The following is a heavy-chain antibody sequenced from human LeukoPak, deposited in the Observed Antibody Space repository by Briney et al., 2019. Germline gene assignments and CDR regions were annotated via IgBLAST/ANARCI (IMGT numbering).Heavy chain of an antibody. CDR2: MWYDGSNK. CDR1: GFTFSSYG. D-gene: IGHD6-6*01. Sequence: GGSLRLSCAASGFTFSSYGMHWVRQAPGKGLEWVAVMWYDGSNKYYADSVKGRFTISRDNSKNTLYLQMNSLRAEDTAVYYCARDGLHIADRRSSYFDYWGQGTLVTVSS. CDR3: ARDGLHIADRRSSYFDY. J-gene: IGHJ4*02. V-gene: IGHV3-33*01.